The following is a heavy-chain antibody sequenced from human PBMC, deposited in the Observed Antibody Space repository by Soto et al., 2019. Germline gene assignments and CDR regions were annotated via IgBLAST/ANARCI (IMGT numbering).Heavy chain of an antibody. D-gene: IGHD4-17*01. CDR2: ISYDGSNK. Sequence: QVQLVESGGGVVQPGRSLRLSCAASGFTFSSYAMHWVRQAPGKGLEWVAVISYDGSNKYYADSVKGRFTISRDNSKNTRYLQMNSLRAEDTAVYDCARDRVTTVEDGMDVW. J-gene: IGHJ6*01. CDR3: ARDRVTTVEDGMDV. CDR1: GFTFSSYA. V-gene: IGHV3-30-3*01.